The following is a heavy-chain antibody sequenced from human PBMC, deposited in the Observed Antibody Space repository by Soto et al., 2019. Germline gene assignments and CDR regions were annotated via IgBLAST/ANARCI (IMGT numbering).Heavy chain of an antibody. Sequence: GGSLRLSCAASGFTFNTYAMHWVRQAPGKGLEWVAIIWNDGSNKNYADSVKGRFTISRDNADNTLYLQMNSLRAEDTAMYYCAREQMAAGAPYMDVWGKGTTVTVSS. D-gene: IGHD6-13*01. CDR3: AREQMAAGAPYMDV. V-gene: IGHV3-33*01. CDR1: GFTFNTYA. J-gene: IGHJ6*04. CDR2: IWNDGSNK.